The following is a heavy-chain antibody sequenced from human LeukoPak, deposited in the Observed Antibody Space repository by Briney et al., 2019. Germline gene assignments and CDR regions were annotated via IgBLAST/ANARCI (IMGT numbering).Heavy chain of an antibody. CDR2: IIPIFGTA. CDR1: GGTFTSYA. D-gene: IGHD3-22*01. V-gene: IGHV1-69*13. Sequence: SVKVSCKASGGTFTSYAISWVRQAPGQGLEWMGGIIPIFGTAAYAQMFQGRVTITADESTTTACMELSSLRSEDTAVYYCARDAGRGYYDSSGYSPLHNWFDPWGQGTLVTVSS. J-gene: IGHJ5*02. CDR3: ARDAGRGYYDSSGYSPLHNWFDP.